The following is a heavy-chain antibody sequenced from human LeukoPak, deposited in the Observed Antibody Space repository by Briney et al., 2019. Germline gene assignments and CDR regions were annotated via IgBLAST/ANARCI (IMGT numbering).Heavy chain of an antibody. CDR3: ARGPNYGFPYYGMDV. J-gene: IGHJ6*02. CDR2: IYYSGST. D-gene: IGHD3-10*01. V-gene: IGHV4-59*01. Sequence: SETLSLTCTVSGGSISSYYWSWIRQPPGKGLEWTGYIYYSGSTNYNPSLKSRVTISVDTSKNQFSLKLSSVTAADTAVYYCARGPNYGFPYYGMDVWGQGTTVTVSS. CDR1: GGSISSYY.